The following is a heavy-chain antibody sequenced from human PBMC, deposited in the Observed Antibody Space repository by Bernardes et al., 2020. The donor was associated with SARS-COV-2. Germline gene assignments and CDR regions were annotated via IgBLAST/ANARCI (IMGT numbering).Heavy chain of an antibody. CDR1: GYTLSAYY. CDR2: INPHSGDT. D-gene: IGHD1-26*01. J-gene: IGHJ3*02. Sequence: ASWKVSCKASGYTLSAYYMHWVRQAPGQGLEWMGWINPHSGDTNYAQKFQGRVTVTRDTSISTAYMELSRLTSDDTAVYYCARDLDRLYSGSRTDAFDIWGQGTMVTVSS. CDR3: ARDLDRLYSGSRTDAFDI. V-gene: IGHV1-2*02.